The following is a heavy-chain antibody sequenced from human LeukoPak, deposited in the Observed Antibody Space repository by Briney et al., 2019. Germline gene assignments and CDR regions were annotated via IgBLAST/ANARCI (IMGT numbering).Heavy chain of an antibody. J-gene: IGHJ5*02. CDR3: ARPEVYCSGGSCHNWFDP. CDR2: INTNTGNP. CDR1: GYTFTGYY. V-gene: IGHV7-4-1*02. Sequence: ASVKVSCKTSGYTFTGYYIYWVRQAPGQGLEWMGWINTNTGNPTYAQGFTGRFVFSLDTSVSTAYLQISSLKAEDTAVYYCARPEVYCSGGSCHNWFDPWGQGTLVTVSS. D-gene: IGHD2-15*01.